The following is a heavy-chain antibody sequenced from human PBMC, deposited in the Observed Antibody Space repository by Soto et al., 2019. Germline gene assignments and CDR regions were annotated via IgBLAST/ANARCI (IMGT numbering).Heavy chain of an antibody. CDR1: EYTFTSYD. J-gene: IGHJ6*03. CDR3: AREDIVVVPAAIALDYYYYYMDV. D-gene: IGHD2-2*01. CDR2: MNPNSGNT. Sequence: ASVKVSCKASEYTFTSYDINWVRQATGQGLEWMGWMNPNSGNTGYAQKFQGRVTMTRNTSISTAYMELSSLRSEDTAVYYCAREDIVVVPAAIALDYYYYYMDVWGKGTTVTVSS. V-gene: IGHV1-8*01.